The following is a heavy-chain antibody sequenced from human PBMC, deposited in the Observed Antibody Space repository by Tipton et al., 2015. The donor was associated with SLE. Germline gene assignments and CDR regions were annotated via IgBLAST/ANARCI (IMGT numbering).Heavy chain of an antibody. Sequence: LRLSCAVYGGSFSGYYWSWFRQPPGKGLEWIGEINHSGSTYYNPSLKSRVTISIVTSKNQFSLKLSSVTAADTAVYYCARALQNYFDYWGQGTLVTVSS. CDR2: INHSGST. CDR1: GGSFSGYY. J-gene: IGHJ4*02. CDR3: ARALQNYFDY. V-gene: IGHV4-34*09.